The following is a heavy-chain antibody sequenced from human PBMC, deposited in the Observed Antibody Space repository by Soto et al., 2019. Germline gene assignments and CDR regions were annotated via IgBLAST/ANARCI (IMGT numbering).Heavy chain of an antibody. Sequence: WASVKVSCKASGYTFTGYYVHWVRQAPGQGLEWMGWINPNSGDTYLAQRFQGRVTMNRDTSIGTAYMEPRGLTSDDTAEYYCAKGGAIVAAGTRVYLYNAMDVWGQGTTVTVSS. CDR1: GYTFTGYY. CDR2: INPNSGDT. D-gene: IGHD1-26*01. CDR3: AKGGAIVAAGTRVYLYNAMDV. V-gene: IGHV1-2*02. J-gene: IGHJ6*02.